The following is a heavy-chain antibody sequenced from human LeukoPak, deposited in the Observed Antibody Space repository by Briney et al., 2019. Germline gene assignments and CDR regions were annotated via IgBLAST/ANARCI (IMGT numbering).Heavy chain of an antibody. D-gene: IGHD2-2*01. Sequence: GGSLRLSCAASGFTFSSYAMSWVRQAPGKGLEWVSAISGSGGSTYYADSVKGRFTISRDNSKNTLYLQMNSLRAEDTAVYYCATDFPCSSTSCYWGYWGQGTLVTVSS. CDR2: ISGSGGST. CDR1: GFTFSSYA. CDR3: ATDFPCSSTSCYWGY. J-gene: IGHJ4*02. V-gene: IGHV3-23*01.